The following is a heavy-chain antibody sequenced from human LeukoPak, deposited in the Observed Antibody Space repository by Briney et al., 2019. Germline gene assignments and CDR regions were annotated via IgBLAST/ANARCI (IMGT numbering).Heavy chain of an antibody. CDR3: ARYSRGHPNYFFDY. CDR1: GYSISTVSY. D-gene: IGHD2-15*01. J-gene: IGHJ4*02. V-gene: IGHV4-38-2*02. CDR2: IYYSGSA. Sequence: SETLSLICSVSGYSISTVSYWGWFRQAPGKGLEWIANIYYSGSAYYNPSLKSRLTISIDASRNQFYLGLASVTAADTAVYYCARYSRGHPNYFFDYWGQGTLVTVSS.